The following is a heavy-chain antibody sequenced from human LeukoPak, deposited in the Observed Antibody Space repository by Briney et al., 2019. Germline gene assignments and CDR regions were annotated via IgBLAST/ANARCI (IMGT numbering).Heavy chain of an antibody. J-gene: IGHJ4*02. CDR2: IYYSGST. V-gene: IGHV4-30-4*08. Sequence: PSETLSLTCAVYGGSFSGYYWSWIRQPPGKGLEWIGYIYYSGSTYYNPSLKSRVTISVDTSKNQFSLKLSSVTAADTAVYYCARVGGPYDSRFDYWGQGTLVTVSS. CDR1: GGSFSGYY. D-gene: IGHD3-22*01. CDR3: ARVGGPYDSRFDY.